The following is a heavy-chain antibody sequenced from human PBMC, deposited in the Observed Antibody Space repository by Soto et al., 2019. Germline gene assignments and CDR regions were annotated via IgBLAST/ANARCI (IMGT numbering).Heavy chain of an antibody. CDR1: GFTFSSYA. J-gene: IGHJ4*02. CDR2: ISGSGGST. V-gene: IGHV3-23*01. Sequence: PGGSLRLSCAASGFTFSSYAMSWVRQALGKGLEWVSAISGSGGSTYYADSVKGRFTISRDNSKNTLYLQMNSLRAEDTAVYYCAKDGLYYYDSSGYFRYWGQGTLVTVSS. CDR3: AKDGLYYYDSSGYFRY. D-gene: IGHD3-22*01.